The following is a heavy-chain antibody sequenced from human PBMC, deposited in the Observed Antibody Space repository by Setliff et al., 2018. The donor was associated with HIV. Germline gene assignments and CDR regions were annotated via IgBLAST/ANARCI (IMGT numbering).Heavy chain of an antibody. CDR3: ARDCRVGWVFTYGMDV. Sequence: SETLSLTCAVYGGSFNDYYWTWIRQPPGKGLEWIGEIDHSGSTKYHASLKSRVTISIDTSKNQISLKLSSVTAADTAVYYCARDCRVGWVFTYGMDVWGQGTLVTVSS. J-gene: IGHJ6*02. CDR1: GGSFNDYY. CDR2: IDHSGST. V-gene: IGHV4-34*01. D-gene: IGHD6-13*01.